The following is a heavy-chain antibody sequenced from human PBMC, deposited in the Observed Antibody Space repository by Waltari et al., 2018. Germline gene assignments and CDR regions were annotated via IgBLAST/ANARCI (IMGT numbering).Heavy chain of an antibody. CDR2: VDPEDGET. Sequence: EVQLVQSGAEVKKPGATVKISCKVSGYTFTDYYMHWVQQAPGKGLEWMGLVDPEDGETIYAEKFQGRVTITADTSTDTAYMELSSLRSEDTAVYYCATAPRAGSSYHYYYGMDVWGQGTTVTVSS. V-gene: IGHV1-69-2*01. J-gene: IGHJ6*02. CDR3: ATAPRAGSSYHYYYGMDV. D-gene: IGHD6-13*01. CDR1: GYTFTDYY.